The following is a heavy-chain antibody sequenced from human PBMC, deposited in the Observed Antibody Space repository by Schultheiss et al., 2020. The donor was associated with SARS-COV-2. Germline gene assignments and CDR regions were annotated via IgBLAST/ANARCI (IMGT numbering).Heavy chain of an antibody. V-gene: IGHV4-59*01. CDR2: IFYNGKT. Sequence: SQTLSLTCAVYGGSFSGYYWSWIRQPPGKGMEWIGYIFYNGKTNYNPSLQSRVTIAIDTSKNQFSLNLSSVTAADTATYYCARVYYPRPPIFIFDIWGPGTMVTVSS. J-gene: IGHJ3*02. CDR1: GGSFSGYY. D-gene: IGHD2-8*01. CDR3: ARVYYPRPPIFIFDI.